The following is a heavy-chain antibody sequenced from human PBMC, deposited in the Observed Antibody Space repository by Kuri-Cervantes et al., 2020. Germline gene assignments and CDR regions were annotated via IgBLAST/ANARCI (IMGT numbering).Heavy chain of an antibody. CDR1: GFTFSSYW. D-gene: IGHD1-1*01. J-gene: IGHJ4*02. CDR2: IGTAGDT. Sequence: GESLKISCAASGFTFSSYWMSWVRQAPGKGLEWVSAIGTAGDTYYPGSVKGRFTISRENAKNSLYLQMNSLRAGDTAVYYCARVSTNWNHPDYWGQGTLVTVSS. V-gene: IGHV3-13*01. CDR3: ARVSTNWNHPDY.